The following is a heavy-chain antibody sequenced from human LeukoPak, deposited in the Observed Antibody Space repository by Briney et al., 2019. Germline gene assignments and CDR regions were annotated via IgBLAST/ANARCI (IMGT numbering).Heavy chain of an antibody. D-gene: IGHD4-17*01. Sequence: GGSLRLSCAASGFTFSSYSMNWVRQAPGKGLEWVSSISSSSYIYYADSVKGRFTISRGNAKNSLYLQMNSLRAEDTAVYYCARVGLRSPFDYWGQGTLVTVSS. CDR3: ARVGLRSPFDY. CDR1: GFTFSSYS. J-gene: IGHJ4*02. V-gene: IGHV3-21*01. CDR2: ISSSSYI.